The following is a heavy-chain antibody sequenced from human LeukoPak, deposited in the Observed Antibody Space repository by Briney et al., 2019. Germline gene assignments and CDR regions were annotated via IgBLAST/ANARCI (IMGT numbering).Heavy chain of an antibody. CDR3: ARMYYYGSGSYYWFDP. D-gene: IGHD3-10*01. J-gene: IGHJ5*02. CDR2: INHSGST. CDR1: GGSFSGYY. Sequence: SETLSLTCAVYGGSFSGYYWSWIRQPPGKGLEWIGEINHSGSTNYNPSLKSRVTISVDTSKNQFSLKLSSVTAADTAVYYCARMYYYGSGSYYWFDPWGQGTLVTVSS. V-gene: IGHV4-34*01.